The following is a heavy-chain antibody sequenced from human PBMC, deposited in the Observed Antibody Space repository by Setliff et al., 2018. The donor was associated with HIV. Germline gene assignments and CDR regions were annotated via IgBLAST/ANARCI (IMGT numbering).Heavy chain of an antibody. CDR1: GDSVTSKSYS. D-gene: IGHD3-10*01. Sequence: SQTLSLTCDVSGDSVTSKSYSWTWIRQPPGKGLEWMGYIIPSGTTYYSPSLKSRLTISIDKSMNHFSLTLSSVTVADTAVYYCATVPPSGTYLDYWGPGMLVTVSS. J-gene: IGHJ4*02. CDR2: IIPSGTT. V-gene: IGHV4-30-2*01. CDR3: ATVPPSGTYLDY.